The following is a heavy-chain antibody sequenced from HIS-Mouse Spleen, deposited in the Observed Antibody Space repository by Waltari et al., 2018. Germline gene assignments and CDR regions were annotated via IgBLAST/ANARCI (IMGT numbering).Heavy chain of an antibody. J-gene: IGHJ2*01. CDR3: AREIPYSSSWYDWYFDL. V-gene: IGHV4-39*07. CDR1: GGSISSSSYY. Sequence: QLQLQESGPGLVKPSETLSLTCTVSGGSISSSSYYWGWIRQPPGKGLEWIGSIYYSGGTYHNPSLKSRVTISVDTSKNQVSLKRSSVTAADTAVYYCAREIPYSSSWYDWYFDLWGRGTLVTVSS. D-gene: IGHD6-13*01. CDR2: IYYSGGT.